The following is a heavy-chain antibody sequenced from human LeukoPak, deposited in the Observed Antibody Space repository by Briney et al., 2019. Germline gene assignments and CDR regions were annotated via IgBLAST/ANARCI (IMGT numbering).Heavy chain of an antibody. D-gene: IGHD2-15*01. V-gene: IGHV1-69*05. J-gene: IGHJ5*02. CDR3: ARDIVVVVAATPPSVDNWFDP. CDR2: IIPIFGTA. Sequence: SVKVSCKASGGTFSSYAISWVRQAPGQGLEWMGRIIPIFGTANYAQKFQGRITITTDESTSTAYMELSSLRSEDTAVYYCARDIVVVVAATPPSVDNWFDPWGQGTLVTVSS. CDR1: GGTFSSYA.